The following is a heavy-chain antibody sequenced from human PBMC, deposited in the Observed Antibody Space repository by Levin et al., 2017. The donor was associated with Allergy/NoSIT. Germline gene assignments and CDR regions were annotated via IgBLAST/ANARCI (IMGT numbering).Heavy chain of an antibody. V-gene: IGHV3-23*01. CDR3: AKIPLLWFGDIGLGLRGMDV. J-gene: IGHJ6*02. CDR2: ISGSGGST. Sequence: PGGSLRLFCAASGFTFSSYAMSWVRQAPGKGLEWVSAISGSGGSTYYADSVKGRFTISRDNSKNTLYLQMNSLRAEDTAVYYCAKIPLLWFGDIGLGLRGMDVWGQGTTVTVSS. CDR1: GFTFSSYA. D-gene: IGHD3-10*01.